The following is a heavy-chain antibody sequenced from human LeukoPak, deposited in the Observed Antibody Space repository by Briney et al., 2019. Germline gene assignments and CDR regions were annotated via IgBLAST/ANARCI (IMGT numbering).Heavy chain of an antibody. J-gene: IGHJ4*02. CDR2: ITSSSTYI. CDR3: AKTLLWFGESDFDY. Sequence: GGSLRLSCAASGFTFSSYNMNWVRQVPGKGLEWVSSITSSSTYIYYADSVKGRFTISRDNSKNTLYLQMNSLRAEDTAVYYCAKTLLWFGESDFDYWGQGTLVTVSS. V-gene: IGHV3-21*01. CDR1: GFTFSSYN. D-gene: IGHD3-10*01.